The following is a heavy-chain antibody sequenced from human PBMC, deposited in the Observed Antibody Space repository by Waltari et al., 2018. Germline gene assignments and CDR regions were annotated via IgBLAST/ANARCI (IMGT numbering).Heavy chain of an antibody. Sequence: EVQLVESGGGLVQPGGSLRLSCAASGFTLSNYWMSWVRQAPGKGLEWVANIMTDGRWEYYVDTVRGRFTISRDNAKNSLYLQMNSLRPEDTAVYYCVRDQWFAFDIWGQGTMVTVSS. J-gene: IGHJ3*02. CDR2: IMTDGRWE. CDR1: GFTLSNYW. CDR3: VRDQWFAFDI. V-gene: IGHV3-7*01. D-gene: IGHD3-22*01.